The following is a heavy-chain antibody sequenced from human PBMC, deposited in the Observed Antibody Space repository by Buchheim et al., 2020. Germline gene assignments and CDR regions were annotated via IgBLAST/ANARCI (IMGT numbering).Heavy chain of an antibody. D-gene: IGHD1-26*01. V-gene: IGHV3-48*01. CDR2: ITGSLSHI. J-gene: IGHJ4*02. Sequence: EVQLVESGGDLVQPGGSLRLSCAASGFTSGLTFSTYSMNWVRQAPGKGLEWVSKITGSLSHIWYADSVKGRFTISRVNANNSLYLQMNSLRADDTAVYYCAGEGSGSYFAHWGQGAL. CDR1: GFTSGLTFSTYS. CDR3: AGEGSGSYFAH.